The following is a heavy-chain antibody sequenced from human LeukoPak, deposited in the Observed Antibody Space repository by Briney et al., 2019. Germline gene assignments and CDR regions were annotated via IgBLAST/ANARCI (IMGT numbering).Heavy chain of an antibody. CDR3: ARDAGSSSWLYNWFDP. CDR2: ISYDGSNK. V-gene: IGHV3-30-3*01. J-gene: IGHJ5*02. Sequence: PGRSLRLSCAASGFTFSSYAMHWVRQAPGKGLEWVAVISYDGSNKYYADSVKGRFTISRDNSKNTLYLQMNSLRAEDTAVYYCARDAGSSSWLYNWFDPWGQGTLVTVSS. D-gene: IGHD6-13*01. CDR1: GFTFSSYA.